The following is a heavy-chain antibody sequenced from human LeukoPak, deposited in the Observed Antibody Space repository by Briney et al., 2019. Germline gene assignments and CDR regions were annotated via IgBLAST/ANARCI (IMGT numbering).Heavy chain of an antibody. V-gene: IGHV4-59*01. CDR1: GASISRWY. Sequence: SETLSLTCTVSGASISRWYWSWIRQPPGKGLEWIGYIHGNGNTNYNPSLKSRVSMSLDTSRNQFSLNLTSVTAADTATYYCARETMLAGFASGLGFNYWGQGLLVIVSS. J-gene: IGHJ4*02. CDR3: ARETMLAGFASGLGFNY. CDR2: IHGNGNT. D-gene: IGHD6-19*01.